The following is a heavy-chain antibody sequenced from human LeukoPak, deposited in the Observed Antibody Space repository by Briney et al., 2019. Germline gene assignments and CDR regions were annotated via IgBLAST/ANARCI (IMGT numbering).Heavy chain of an antibody. J-gene: IGHJ4*02. CDR1: GFTFSSSA. Sequence: HPGGSLRLSCAASGFTFSSSAMSWVRQAPGKGLEWVSYISSSSSTIYYADSVKGRFTISRDNAKNSLYLQMNSLRAEDTAVYYCARDLIRVFDYWGQGTLVTVSS. D-gene: IGHD3-10*01. CDR3: ARDLIRVFDY. CDR2: ISSSSSTI. V-gene: IGHV3-48*01.